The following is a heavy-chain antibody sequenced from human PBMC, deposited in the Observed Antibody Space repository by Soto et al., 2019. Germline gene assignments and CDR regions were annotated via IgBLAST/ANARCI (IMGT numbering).Heavy chain of an antibody. CDR3: AIGGVAAARGYFDH. Sequence: EVQLLESGGGLVKPGGSLRLSCAASGFIFRSYGLSWVRQAPGKGLEWVSDISGSGSVINYADSVKGRFTISRDNSNNTLSLQMDSLRAEDTAVYYCAIGGVAAARGYFDHWGQGTRVTVSS. CDR2: ISGSGSVI. J-gene: IGHJ4*02. CDR1: GFIFRSYG. D-gene: IGHD6-13*01. V-gene: IGHV3-23*01.